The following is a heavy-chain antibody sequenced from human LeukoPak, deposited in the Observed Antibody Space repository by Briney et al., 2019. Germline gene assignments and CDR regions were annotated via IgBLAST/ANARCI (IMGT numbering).Heavy chain of an antibody. CDR3: ARVRVTMVRGVITPGAFDI. CDR2: MNPNSGNT. CDR1: GYTFINSD. D-gene: IGHD3-10*01. V-gene: IGHV1-8*01. J-gene: IGHJ3*02. Sequence: GASVKVSCKASGYTFINSDINWVRQATGQGLEWMGWMNPNSGNTVYAQKFQGRVTTTRNTSITTAYMEPSSLRSEDTAVYYCARVRVTMVRGVITPGAFDIWGQGTMVTVSS.